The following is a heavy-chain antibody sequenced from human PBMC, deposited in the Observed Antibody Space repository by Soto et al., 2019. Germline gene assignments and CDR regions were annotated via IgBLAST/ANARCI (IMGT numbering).Heavy chain of an antibody. J-gene: IGHJ4*03. D-gene: IGHD3-16*01. V-gene: IGHV3-48*03. Sequence: EEQLVESGGGLVQPGGSLRLSCTSSGFALNTYDMNWVRQAPGKDLEWISHIATGGDCIYYADSVKGRFTISRDNARNSLYLQMNSLRDEDTALYYCAGERVLIYASYEALNMWCQGTLVTVSS. CDR2: IATGGDCI. CDR3: AGERVLIYASYEALNM. CDR1: GFALNTYD.